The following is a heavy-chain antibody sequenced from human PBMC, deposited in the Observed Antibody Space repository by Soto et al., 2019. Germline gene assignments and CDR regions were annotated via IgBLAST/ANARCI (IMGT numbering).Heavy chain of an antibody. CDR2: INHSGST. J-gene: IGHJ4*02. CDR3: ARGSRGVPAAIRY. Sequence: QVQLQQWGAGLLKPSETLSLTCAVYGGSFSGYYWSWIRQPPGKGLEWIGEINHSGSTNYNPPLKSRLTISVDTSKNQFSLKLSSVTAADTAVYYCARGSRGVPAAIRYWGQGTLVTVSS. D-gene: IGHD2-2*01. CDR1: GGSFSGYY. V-gene: IGHV4-34*01.